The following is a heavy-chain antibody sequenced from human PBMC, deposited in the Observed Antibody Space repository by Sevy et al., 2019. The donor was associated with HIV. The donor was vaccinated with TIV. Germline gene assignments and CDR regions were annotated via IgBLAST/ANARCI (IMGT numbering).Heavy chain of an antibody. J-gene: IGHJ4*02. CDR3: ARVSQTGYSSGWYRGACDY. V-gene: IGHV1-18*01. Sequence: ASVKVSCKASGYTFTSYGISWVRPAPGQGLAWMGWISAYNGNTNYAQKLQGRVTMTTDTSTSTAYMELRSLRSDDTAVDYCARVSQTGYSSGWYRGACDYWGQGTLVTVSS. CDR2: ISAYNGNT. D-gene: IGHD6-19*01. CDR1: GYTFTSYG.